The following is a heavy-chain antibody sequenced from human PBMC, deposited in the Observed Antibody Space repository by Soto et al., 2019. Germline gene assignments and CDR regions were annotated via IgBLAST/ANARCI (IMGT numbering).Heavy chain of an antibody. Sequence: ASVKVSCKASGYTFTSYGISWVRQAPGQGLEWMGWISAYNGNTIYERKFEGRVSMTVETSTKTASMELRGPRADDTALYFCARSGRGMTMIVVVPLEVWGQGTAVTVSS. D-gene: IGHD3-22*01. CDR2: ISAYNGNT. CDR3: ARSGRGMTMIVVVPLEV. J-gene: IGHJ6*02. V-gene: IGHV1-18*04. CDR1: GYTFTSYG.